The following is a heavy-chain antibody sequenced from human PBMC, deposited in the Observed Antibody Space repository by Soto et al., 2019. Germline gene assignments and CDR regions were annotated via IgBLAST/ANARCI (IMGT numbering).Heavy chain of an antibody. D-gene: IGHD6-19*01. CDR2: TNAATGDT. J-gene: IGHJ4*02. CDR1: GYTFTTHA. Sequence: VSVKVSCKASGYTFTTHAMHRARQAPGQSLEWMQWTNAATGDTKYSQTFRRRVTITWDTTGSTAYTHLSSLRPDATAVYLCARGSSGWTHYFEYCGQETM. V-gene: IGHV1-3*01. CDR3: ARGSSGWTHYFEY.